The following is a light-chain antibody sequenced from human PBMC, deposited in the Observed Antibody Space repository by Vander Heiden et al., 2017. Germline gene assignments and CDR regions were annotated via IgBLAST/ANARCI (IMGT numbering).Light chain of an antibody. CDR3: QVWDGSSDLVV. J-gene: IGLJ3*02. Sequence: QVVTQTPSVSVAPGQTATITCGGDNIGSKNVHWYQQKPGQAPVRVVHEDSDRPSGIPERFSGSNFGSTATLTISRVEAGDEADYYWQVWDGSSDLVVFGGGTRLTVL. V-gene: IGLV3-21*02. CDR1: NIGSKN. CDR2: EDS.